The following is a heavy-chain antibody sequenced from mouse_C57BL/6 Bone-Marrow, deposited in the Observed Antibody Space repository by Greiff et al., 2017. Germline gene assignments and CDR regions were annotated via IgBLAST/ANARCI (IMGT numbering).Heavy chain of an antibody. CDR1: GFTFSSYG. D-gene: IGHD2-12*01. CDR3: ARLRRRRYYFDY. CDR2: ISSGGSYT. V-gene: IGHV5-6*01. Sequence: EVKLVESGGDLVKPGGSLKLSCAASGFTFSSYGMSWVRQTPDKRLEWVATISSGGSYTYYPDSVKGRFPISRDNAKNTLYLQMSSLKSEDTAMYYCARLRRRRYYFDYWGQGTTLTVSS. J-gene: IGHJ2*01.